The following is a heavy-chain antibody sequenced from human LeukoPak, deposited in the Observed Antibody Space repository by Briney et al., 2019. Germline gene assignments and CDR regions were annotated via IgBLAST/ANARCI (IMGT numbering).Heavy chain of an antibody. CDR2: ISSSGSTI. V-gene: IGHV3-48*03. J-gene: IGHJ4*02. D-gene: IGHD6-19*01. Sequence: GGSLRLSCAASGFTFSSYAMTWVRQAPGKGLEWVSYISSSGSTIYYADSVKGRFTISRDNAKNYLYLDMNSLRAEDTAFYYCARDRQWLGVDFWGQGTLVTVSS. CDR1: GFTFSSYA. CDR3: ARDRQWLGVDF.